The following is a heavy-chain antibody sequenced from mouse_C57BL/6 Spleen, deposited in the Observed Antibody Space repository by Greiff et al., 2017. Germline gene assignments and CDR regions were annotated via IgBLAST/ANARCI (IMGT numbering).Heavy chain of an antibody. CDR3: AGGSSDWYLDV. D-gene: IGHD1-1*01. CDR1: GYTFTDYY. V-gene: IGHV1-26*01. Sequence: VQLQQSGPELVKPGASVKISCKASGYTFTDYYMNWVKQSPGKSLEWIGDINPNNGGTSYNQKFKGKATLAVDKSSSTAYMERRSLTAEDSAVCYCAGGSSDWYLDVWGTGTTVTVSS. J-gene: IGHJ1*03. CDR2: INPNNGGT.